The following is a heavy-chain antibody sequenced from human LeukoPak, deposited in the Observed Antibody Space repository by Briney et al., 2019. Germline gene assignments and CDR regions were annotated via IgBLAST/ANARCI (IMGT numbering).Heavy chain of an antibody. CDR3: ARGYYDSSGYFDY. CDR1: GFTFSSYW. CDR2: IKQDGSEE. V-gene: IGHV3-7*01. Sequence: GGSLRLSCAASGFTFSSYWMSWVRQAPGKGLEWVANIKQDGSEEYYVDSVKGRFTISRDNAKNSLYLQMNSLRAEDTAVYYCARGYYDSSGYFDYWGQGTLVTVSS. J-gene: IGHJ4*02. D-gene: IGHD3-22*01.